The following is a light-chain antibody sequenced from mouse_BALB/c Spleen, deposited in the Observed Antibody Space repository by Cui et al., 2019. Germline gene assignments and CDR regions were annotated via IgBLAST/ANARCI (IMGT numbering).Light chain of an antibody. CDR2: EIS. V-gene: IGKV4-86*01. Sequence: IVLTHPPSITAASLGQKVPIPCSSSSSVSYMHWYQQKSGTSPKKWIYEISKLAAGVPARFSGGGSGSSYYLPISSMEAEDDAIYYCQQWNYPPTWTFGGGTKLEIK. CDR3: QQWNYPPTWT. J-gene: IGKJ1*01. CDR1: SSVSY.